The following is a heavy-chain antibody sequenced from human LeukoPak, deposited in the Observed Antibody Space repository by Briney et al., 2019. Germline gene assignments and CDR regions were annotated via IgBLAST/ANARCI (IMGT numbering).Heavy chain of an antibody. J-gene: IGHJ2*01. CDR2: IYHSGST. D-gene: IGHD5-18*01. CDR3: ARHSQSPADTAMPLWYFDL. CDR1: GASISSNNW. V-gene: IGHV4-4*02. Sequence: PSGTLSLTCAVSGASISSNNWWWSWVRQPPGKGLEWIGEIYHSGSTNYNPSLKSRVTISVDTSKNQFSLKLSSVTAADTAVYYCARHSQSPADTAMPLWYFDLWGRGTLVTVSS.